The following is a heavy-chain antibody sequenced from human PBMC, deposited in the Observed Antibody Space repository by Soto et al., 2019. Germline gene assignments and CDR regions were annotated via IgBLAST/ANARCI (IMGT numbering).Heavy chain of an antibody. Sequence: GGSLKLSCAASGFSFSTSTMNWVRQAPGKRLDWISYIPSSSSPIYYADSVKGRFTVSRDNAKNSLYLQMNSLRDEDTAAYYCARGRDHAFDIWGQGTMVTVSS. V-gene: IGHV3-48*02. J-gene: IGHJ3*02. CDR3: ARGRDHAFDI. CDR1: GFSFSTST. CDR2: IPSSSSPI. D-gene: IGHD2-21*01.